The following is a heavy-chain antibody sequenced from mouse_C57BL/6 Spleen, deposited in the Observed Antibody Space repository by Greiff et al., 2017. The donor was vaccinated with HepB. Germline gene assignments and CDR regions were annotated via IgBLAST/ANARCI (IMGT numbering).Heavy chain of an antibody. V-gene: IGHV1-18*01. D-gene: IGHD1-1*01. CDR3: ARYREGLLYAMDY. CDR1: GYTFTDYN. CDR2: INPNNGGT. Sequence: EVQLQQSGPELVKPGASVKIPCKASGYTFTDYNMDWVKQSHGKSLEWIGDINPNNGGTIYNQKFKGKATLTVDKSSSTAYMELRSLTSEDTAVYYCARYREGLLYAMDYWGQGTSVTVSS. J-gene: IGHJ4*01.